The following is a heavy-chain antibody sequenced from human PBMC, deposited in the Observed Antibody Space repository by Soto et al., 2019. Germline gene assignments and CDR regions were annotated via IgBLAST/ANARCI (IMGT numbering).Heavy chain of an antibody. V-gene: IGHV4-59*01. CDR1: GASISSYH. J-gene: IGHJ4*02. CDR3: ARATYLYYGSGSYLYYFDY. CDR2: IYYTGST. Sequence: SETLSLTCTVSGASISSYHWTWIRQPPGKGLEWIGYIYYTGSTNYNPSLKSRVTISVDTSKNQFSLKLSSVTAADTAVHYCARATYLYYGSGSYLYYFDYWGQGTLVTVSS. D-gene: IGHD3-10*01.